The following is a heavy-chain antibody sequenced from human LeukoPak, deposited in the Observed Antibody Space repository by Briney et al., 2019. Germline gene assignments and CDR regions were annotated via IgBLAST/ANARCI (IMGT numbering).Heavy chain of an antibody. V-gene: IGHV3-30*18. CDR1: GFTFSSYG. D-gene: IGHD6-19*01. CDR3: AKFTPPGLYSSAGY. CDR2: ISYDGSNK. J-gene: IGHJ4*02. Sequence: PGRSLRLSCAASGFTFSSYGMHWVRQAPGKGLEWVAVISYDGSNKYYADSVKGRFTISRDNSKNTLYLQMNSLRAEDTAVYYCAKFTPPGLYSSAGYWGQGTLVTVSS.